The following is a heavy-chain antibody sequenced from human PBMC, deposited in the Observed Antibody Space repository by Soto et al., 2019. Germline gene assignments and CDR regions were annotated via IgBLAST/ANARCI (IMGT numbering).Heavy chain of an antibody. CDR1: GGSISSGGYY. J-gene: IGHJ4*02. V-gene: IGHV4-31*03. CDR3: ARGTIVGYSYGPWYYFDY. Sequence: QVQLQESGPGLVKPSQTLSLTCTVSGGSISSGGYYWSWIRQHPGKGLEWIGYIYYSGSTYYNPSLKSRVTISVDTSKNEFSLKLSSVAAADTAVYYCARGTIVGYSYGPWYYFDYWGQGTLVTVSS. CDR2: IYYSGST. D-gene: IGHD5-18*01.